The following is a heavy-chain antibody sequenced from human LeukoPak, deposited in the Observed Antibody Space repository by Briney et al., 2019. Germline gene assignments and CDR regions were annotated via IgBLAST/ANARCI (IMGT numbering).Heavy chain of an antibody. J-gene: IGHJ6*03. Sequence: ASVKVSCKASGYTLTGYYMHWVRQAPGQGLEWMGWINPNSGGTKYAKKFQGRVTMTRDTSISTAYMELSRLRSDDTAVYYCARAWSSTSCQPGGYYYMDVWGKGTTVTVSS. CDR1: GYTLTGYY. CDR3: ARAWSSTSCQPGGYYYMDV. D-gene: IGHD2-2*01. V-gene: IGHV1-2*02. CDR2: INPNSGGT.